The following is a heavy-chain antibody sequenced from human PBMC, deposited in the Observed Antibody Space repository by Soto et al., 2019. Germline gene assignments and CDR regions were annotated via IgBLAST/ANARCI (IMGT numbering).Heavy chain of an antibody. Sequence: EVQLVESGGGLVQPGGSLRLSCAASGFTFSRYWMHWVRQAPGKGLVWLSRIDSGGSTTYYADSVKGRFTISRDNDKDTVYLLMNSLRAEDTAVYYCASPYMYSSGLYFYGMDVWGQGTTVTVSS. CDR3: ASPYMYSSGLYFYGMDV. CDR2: IDSGGSTT. V-gene: IGHV3-74*01. CDR1: GFTFSRYW. J-gene: IGHJ6*02. D-gene: IGHD6-19*01.